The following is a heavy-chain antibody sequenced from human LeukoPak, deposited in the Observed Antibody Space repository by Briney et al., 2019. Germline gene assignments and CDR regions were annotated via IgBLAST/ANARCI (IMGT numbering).Heavy chain of an antibody. D-gene: IGHD6-19*01. V-gene: IGHV1-2*02. CDR3: ARDRARWAVAGTLSWGY. Sequence: ASVKVSCKASGYTFTGYYMHWVRQAPGQGLEWMGWINRNSGGTNYAQKFQGRVTMTRDTSISTAYMELSRLRPDDTAVYYCARDRARWAVAGTLSWGYWGQGTLVTVSS. CDR2: INRNSGGT. CDR1: GYTFTGYY. J-gene: IGHJ4*02.